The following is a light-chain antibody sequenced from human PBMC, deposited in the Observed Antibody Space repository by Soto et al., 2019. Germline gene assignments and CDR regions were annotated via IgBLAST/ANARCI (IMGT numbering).Light chain of an antibody. J-gene: IGKJ5*01. CDR3: QQYNIWRSIS. CDR2: DTS. V-gene: IGKV3-15*01. CDR1: QSVSNK. Sequence: EIVVTQSPATLSVSPGERATLSCRASQSVSNKLAWYQHKPGQAPRLLIYDTSTRVAGIPARFTGSGSGTDFTLTISSLQSEDFAVYYCQQYNIWRSISFGQGTRLEIK.